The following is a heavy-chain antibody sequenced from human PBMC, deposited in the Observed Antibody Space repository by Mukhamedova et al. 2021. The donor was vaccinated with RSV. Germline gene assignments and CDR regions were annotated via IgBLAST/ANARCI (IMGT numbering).Heavy chain of an antibody. CDR1: FTRSG. V-gene: IGHV1-18*01. CDR2: ISTYNADT. CDR3: ASDRTFGDFDL. D-gene: IGHD4-17*01. J-gene: IGHJ3*01. Sequence: FTRSGISWVRQAPGQGLEWMGWISTYNADTNYAQKLQGRVTMTTDSSTSSVYMELRSLRSDDTAVYYCASDRTFGDFDLWGQGP.